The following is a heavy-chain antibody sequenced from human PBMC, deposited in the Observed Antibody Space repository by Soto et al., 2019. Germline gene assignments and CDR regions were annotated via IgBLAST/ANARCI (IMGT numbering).Heavy chain of an antibody. V-gene: IGHV3-15*07. CDR3: TTDYYDSSGYAFDY. Sequence: EVQLVESGGGLVKPGGSLRLSCAASGFTFSNAWMNWVRQAPGKGLEWVGRIKSKTDGGTTDYAAPVKGRFTISRDDSKNTLYLQMNSLKTEDTAVYYCTTDYYDSSGYAFDYWGQGTLVTVSS. CDR2: IKSKTDGGTT. CDR1: GFTFSNAW. D-gene: IGHD3-22*01. J-gene: IGHJ4*02.